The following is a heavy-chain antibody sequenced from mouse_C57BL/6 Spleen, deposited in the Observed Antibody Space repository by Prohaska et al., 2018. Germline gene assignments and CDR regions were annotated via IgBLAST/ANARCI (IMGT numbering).Heavy chain of an antibody. V-gene: IGHV11-2*01. CDR1: GFTFSGFW. CDR3: MREGNEGEFEG. J-gene: IGHJ1*03. CDR2: INCYGSAV. Sequence: EVQLLETGGGLVQPGGSRGLSCEGSGFTFSGFWMSWVRQTPGKTLEWIGDINCYGSAVNYAPAIKDRCTIFRDKDKSTLYLQMSNVREEDTATEVCMREGNEGEFEGGGKETKVTVSS.